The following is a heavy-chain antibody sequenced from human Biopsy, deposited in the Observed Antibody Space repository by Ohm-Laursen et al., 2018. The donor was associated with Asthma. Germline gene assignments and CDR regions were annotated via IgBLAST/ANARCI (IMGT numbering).Heavy chain of an antibody. CDR2: IIPIFGTA. CDR3: ARDPHNSYLASLRTKFNYYYYGMDV. D-gene: IGHD1-7*01. V-gene: IGHV1-69*13. Sequence: GASVKVSCNASGGTFSRYAISWVRQAPGQGLGWMGGIIPIFGTANYAQKFQGRVTITADESTSTAYMELSSLRSEDTAVYYCARDPHNSYLASLRTKFNYYYYGMDVWGQGTTVTVSS. J-gene: IGHJ6*02. CDR1: GGTFSRYA.